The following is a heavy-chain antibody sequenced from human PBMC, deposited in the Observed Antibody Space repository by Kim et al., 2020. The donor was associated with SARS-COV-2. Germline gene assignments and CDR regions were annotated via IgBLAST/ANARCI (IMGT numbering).Heavy chain of an antibody. J-gene: IGHJ6*01. CDR1: GFTFDDYA. CDR3: AKDIFLHTLASGFYYYY. D-gene: IGHD2-2*02. Sequence: GGSLRLSCAASGFTFDDYAMHWVRQAPGKGLEWVSGICCNSGSIGYADSVKGRFTISRDNAKNSLYLQMNSLRAEDTALYYCAKDIFLHTLASGFYYYY. V-gene: IGHV3-9*01. CDR2: ICCNSGSI.